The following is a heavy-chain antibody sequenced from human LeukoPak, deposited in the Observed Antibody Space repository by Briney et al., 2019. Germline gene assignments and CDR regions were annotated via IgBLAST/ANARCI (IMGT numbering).Heavy chain of an antibody. J-gene: IGHJ5*02. CDR3: ARLHYQGSGRLWFDP. CDR2: IYYSGNT. CDR1: GGSISTYY. V-gene: IGHV4-59*08. Sequence: SETPSLTCTVSGGSISTYYWSWIRHPPGRGLEWIGYIYYSGNTNYNPSLKSRVTISVDTSKNHFSLKLSSVTAADTAVYYCARLHYQGSGRLWFDPWGQGTLVTVSS. D-gene: IGHD3-10*01.